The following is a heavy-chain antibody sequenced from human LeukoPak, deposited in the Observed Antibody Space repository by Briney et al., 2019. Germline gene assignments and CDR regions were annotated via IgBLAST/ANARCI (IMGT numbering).Heavy chain of an antibody. Sequence: GGSLRLSCAASGFIFSNYWMSWVRQAPGKGLEWVANIKQDGSEKSYVDSVKGRFTISRDNAKNSLYLQMNSLRAEDTAVYYCAREDGSGHYYYYMDVWGKGTTVTVSS. J-gene: IGHJ6*03. CDR2: IKQDGSEK. CDR3: AREDGSGHYYYYMDV. V-gene: IGHV3-7*01. CDR1: GFIFSNYW. D-gene: IGHD3-10*01.